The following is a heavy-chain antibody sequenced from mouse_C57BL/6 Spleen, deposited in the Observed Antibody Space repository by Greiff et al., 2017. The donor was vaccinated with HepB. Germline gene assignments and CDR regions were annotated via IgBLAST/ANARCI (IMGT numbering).Heavy chain of an antibody. V-gene: IGHV1-76*01. D-gene: IGHD2-5*01. Sequence: VQLQQSGAELVRPGASVKLSCKASGYTFTDYYINWVKQRPGQGLEWIARIYPGSGNTYYNEKFKGKATLTAEKSSSTAYMQLSSLTSEDSAVYFCAREEAYYSNYGAMDYWGQGTSVTVSS. CDR2: IYPGSGNT. J-gene: IGHJ4*01. CDR1: GYTFTDYY. CDR3: AREEAYYSNYGAMDY.